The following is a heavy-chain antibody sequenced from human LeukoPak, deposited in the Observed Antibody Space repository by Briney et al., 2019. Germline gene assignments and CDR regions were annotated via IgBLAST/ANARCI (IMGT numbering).Heavy chain of an antibody. D-gene: IGHD6-25*01. CDR3: ASEQRGGAFDI. CDR2: ITGSRGRT. Sequence: PGGSLRLSCAASGFTLSNYGMVWVRQAPGKGLEWVSAITGSRGRTYYADSVKGRFTISRDNSKNILYLQMNNLRGEDTAVYYCASEQRGGAFDIWGQGTMVTVSS. J-gene: IGHJ3*02. V-gene: IGHV3-23*01. CDR1: GFTLSNYG.